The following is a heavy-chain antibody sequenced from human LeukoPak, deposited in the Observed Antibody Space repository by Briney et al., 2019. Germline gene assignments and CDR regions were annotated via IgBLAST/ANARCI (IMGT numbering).Heavy chain of an antibody. CDR1: GFTFDDYA. Sequence: GRSLRLSCAASGFTFDDYAMHWVRQAPGKGLEWVSGISWNSGSIGYADSVKGRFTISRDNAKNSLYLQMNSLRAEDTALYYCPKDGGIAAAGTSFDYWGQGTLVTVSS. V-gene: IGHV3-9*01. CDR3: PKDGGIAAAGTSFDY. CDR2: ISWNSGSI. D-gene: IGHD6-13*01. J-gene: IGHJ4*02.